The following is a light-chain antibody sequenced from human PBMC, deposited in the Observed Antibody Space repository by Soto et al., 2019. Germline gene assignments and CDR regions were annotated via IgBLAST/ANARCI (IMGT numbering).Light chain of an antibody. J-gene: IGKJ1*01. CDR2: GAS. Sequence: EIVLTQSPGTLSLSPGERATLSCRASQSVSSSYLAWYQQKPGQAPRLLIYGASSRATGIPGRFSGSGSGKVITLTISRLEPDDFAVYCRQQYGSSPWTFGQGTKVEIK. V-gene: IGKV3-20*01. CDR3: QQYGSSPWT. CDR1: QSVSSSY.